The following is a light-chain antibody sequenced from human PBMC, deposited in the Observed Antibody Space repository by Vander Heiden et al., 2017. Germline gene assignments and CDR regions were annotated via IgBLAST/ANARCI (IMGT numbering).Light chain of an antibody. CDR3: QSYDSSLSGSRV. CDR1: SSNIGAGYN. Sequence: QSVLTQPPSVSRAPGQSVAISCTWRSSNIGAGYNVHWYQQLPGTAPTLLIYHNSNRPSGVPDRFSGSKSGTAASLAITGLQVEDEADYYCQSYDSSLSGSRVFGGGTKVTVV. CDR2: HNS. J-gene: IGLJ3*02. V-gene: IGLV1-40*01.